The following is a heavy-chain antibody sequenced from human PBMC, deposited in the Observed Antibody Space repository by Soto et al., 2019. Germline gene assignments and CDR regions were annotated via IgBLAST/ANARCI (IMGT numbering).Heavy chain of an antibody. CDR1: SLTFSNYG. J-gene: IGHJ5*02. Sequence: GGPLRLSCAASSLTFSNYGMHWVHQAPGKGLEWVAVISCDGSNKYYADSVKGRFTISRDNSKNTLYLQMNSLRAEDTAVYYCAKAAVLRFSRNWFVPWGQGTLVTVSS. CDR2: ISCDGSNK. V-gene: IGHV3-30*18. CDR3: AKAAVLRFSRNWFVP. D-gene: IGHD3-3*01.